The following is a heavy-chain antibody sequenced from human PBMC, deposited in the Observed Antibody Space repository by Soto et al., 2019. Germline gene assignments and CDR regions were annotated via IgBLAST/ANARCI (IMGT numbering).Heavy chain of an antibody. V-gene: IGHV3-30*18. CDR1: GFTFSSYG. CDR3: AKPYRQWLVQPIDY. Sequence: GGSLRLSCAASGFTFSSYGMHWVRQAPGKGLEWVAVISYDGSNKYYADSVKGRFTISRDNSKNTLYLQMNSLRAEDTAVYYCAKPYRQWLVQPIDYWGQGTLVTVSS. D-gene: IGHD6-19*01. CDR2: ISYDGSNK. J-gene: IGHJ4*02.